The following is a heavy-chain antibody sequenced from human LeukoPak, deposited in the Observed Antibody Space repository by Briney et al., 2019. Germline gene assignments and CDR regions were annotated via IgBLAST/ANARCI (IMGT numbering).Heavy chain of an antibody. V-gene: IGHV4-61*08. Sequence: SQTLSLTCTVSGGSISSGGYYWSWIRQPPGKGLEWIGYIYYSGSTNYNPSLKSRVTISVDTSKNQFSLKLSSVTAADTAVYYCARHPQGFFDYWGQGTLVTVSS. CDR2: IYYSGST. CDR3: ARHPQGFFDY. CDR1: GGSISSGGYY. J-gene: IGHJ4*02.